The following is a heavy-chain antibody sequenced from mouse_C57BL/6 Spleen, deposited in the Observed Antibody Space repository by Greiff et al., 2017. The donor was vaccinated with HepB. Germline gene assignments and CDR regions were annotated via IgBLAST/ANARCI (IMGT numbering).Heavy chain of an antibody. J-gene: IGHJ3*01. Sequence: EVQLVESGGGLVKPGGSLKLSCAASGFTFRDYGMHWVRQAPEKGLEWVAYISSGSSTIYYADTVKGRFTISRDNAKNTLFLQMTSLRSEDTAMYYFARDWDAFAYWGQGTLVTVSA. CDR3: ARDWDAFAY. V-gene: IGHV5-17*01. CDR1: GFTFRDYG. CDR2: ISSGSSTI. D-gene: IGHD4-1*01.